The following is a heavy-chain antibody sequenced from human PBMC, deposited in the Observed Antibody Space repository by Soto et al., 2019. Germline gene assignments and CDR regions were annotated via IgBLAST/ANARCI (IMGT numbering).Heavy chain of an antibody. J-gene: IGHJ4*02. D-gene: IGHD1-1*01. CDR3: ARFRTGGYFAY. V-gene: IGHV4-59*01. Sequence: SGTLSLTCTVSGGSIEGNFGSWIRQPPGKGLEWIGYIYYSGSTSHNPSLRSRVTMSVDTSKNEFSVKLTSVTAADTAVYFCARFRTGGYFAYWGQGTLVTVSS. CDR2: IYYSGST. CDR1: GGSIEGNF.